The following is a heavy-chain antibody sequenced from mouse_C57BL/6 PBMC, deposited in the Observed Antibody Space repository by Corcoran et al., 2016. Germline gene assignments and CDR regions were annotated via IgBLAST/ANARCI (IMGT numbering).Heavy chain of an antibody. CDR3: ARSTTTVVANFDY. V-gene: IGHV9-3*01. CDR1: GYTFTTYG. J-gene: IGHJ2*01. D-gene: IGHD1-1*01. Sequence: QIQLVQSGPELKKPGETVKISCKASGYTFTTYGMSWVKQAPGKGLKWMGWINTYSGVPTYADDFKGRFAFSLETSASTAYLQINNLNNEDTATYFCARSTTTVVANFDYWGQGTTLTVSS. CDR2: INTYSGVP.